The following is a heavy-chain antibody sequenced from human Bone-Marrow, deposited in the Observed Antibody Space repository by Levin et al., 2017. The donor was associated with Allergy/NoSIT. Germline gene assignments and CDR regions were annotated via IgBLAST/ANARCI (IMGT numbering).Heavy chain of an antibody. J-gene: IGHJ4*02. D-gene: IGHD2-15*01. V-gene: IGHV4-61*02. Sequence: SETLSLTCSVSGASIISGVYYWTWIRQSAGKALEWIGRIYTSGGTNYNPSLKSRVTISLQKSRNEISLKLNSVTAADTASYYCARAYCTGGSCSLDYWGQGTLVTVSS. CDR3: ARAYCTGGSCSLDY. CDR1: GASIISGVYY. CDR2: IYTSGGT.